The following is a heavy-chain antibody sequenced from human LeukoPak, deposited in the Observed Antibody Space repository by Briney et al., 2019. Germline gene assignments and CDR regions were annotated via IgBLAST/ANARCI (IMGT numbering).Heavy chain of an antibody. D-gene: IGHD3-22*01. J-gene: IGHJ6*03. CDR3: AKCDSSGYQAYYHYFMDV. CDR1: GFTFSSYG. CDR2: IRYDGSSE. V-gene: IGHV3-30*02. Sequence: GGSLRLSCAASGFTFSSYGMHWVRQAPGKGLEWVAFIRYDGSSEYYADSAKGRFTISKDNSKSTLYLQMNSLRAEDTAIYYCAKCDSSGYQAYYHYFMDVWGKGTTVTISS.